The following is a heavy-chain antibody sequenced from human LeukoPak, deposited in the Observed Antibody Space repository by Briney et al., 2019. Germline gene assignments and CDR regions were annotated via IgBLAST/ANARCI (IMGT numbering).Heavy chain of an antibody. CDR2: FDPEDGET. D-gene: IGHD4-11*01. V-gene: IGHV1-24*01. CDR3: ATDLPRLAYYYGMDV. CDR1: GYTLTELS. J-gene: IGHJ6*02. Sequence: ASVKVSCKVSGYTLTELSMHWVRQAPGKGLEWMRGFDPEDGETIYAQKFQGRVTMTEDTSTDTAYMELSSLRSEDTAVYYCATDLPRLAYYYGMDVWGQGTTVTVSS.